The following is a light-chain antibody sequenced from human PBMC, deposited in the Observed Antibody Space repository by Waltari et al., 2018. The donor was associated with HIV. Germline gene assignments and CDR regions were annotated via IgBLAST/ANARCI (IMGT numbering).Light chain of an antibody. J-gene: IGLJ1*01. CDR1: SSNIGSNT. CDR3: AAWDDSLKGYV. V-gene: IGLV1-44*01. Sequence: QSVLTQPPSASGTPGQRVTISCSGSSSNIGSNTINWYQQLPGTAPKLLIYSNNQRPSGVPGRFSGSKSGTSASLAISGLQSEDEADYYCAAWDDSLKGYVFGTGTTVTVL. CDR2: SNN.